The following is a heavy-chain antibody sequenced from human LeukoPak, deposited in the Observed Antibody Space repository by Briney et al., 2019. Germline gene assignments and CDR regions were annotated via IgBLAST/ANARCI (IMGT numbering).Heavy chain of an antibody. CDR1: GYTFTSYY. CDR3: VRGGDLWYFDL. V-gene: IGHV1-46*01. D-gene: IGHD4-17*01. CDR2: IIPSGGST. Sequence: ASVTVSCKASGYTFTSYYMHWVRQAPGQGLEWMGIIIPSGGSTTYAQKFQGRVTMTRDTSTSTVYMELSSLRSEDTAIYYCVRGGDLWYFDLWGRGTLVTVSS. J-gene: IGHJ2*01.